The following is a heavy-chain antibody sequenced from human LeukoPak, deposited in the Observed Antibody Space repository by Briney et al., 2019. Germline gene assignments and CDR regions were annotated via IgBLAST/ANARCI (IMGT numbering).Heavy chain of an antibody. V-gene: IGHV3-21*06. Sequence: GGSLRLSCAASEVTFSTYTMTWVRQAPGKGLEWVSSISGSRNYIYYADSLKGRFTISRDNANNLLFLQMSSLRAEDTAVYFCAGLRRAYYYYMDVWGKGTTVTVSS. CDR1: EVTFSTYT. CDR3: AGLRRAYYYYMDV. CDR2: ISGSRNYI. J-gene: IGHJ6*03.